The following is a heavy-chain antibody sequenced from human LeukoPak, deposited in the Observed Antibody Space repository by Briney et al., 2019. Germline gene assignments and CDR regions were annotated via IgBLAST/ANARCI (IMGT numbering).Heavy chain of an antibody. V-gene: IGHV1-18*01. J-gene: IGHJ4*02. CDR1: GYSFTNHG. D-gene: IGHD6-19*01. Sequence: ASVKVSCMASGYSFTNHGISWVRQAPGQGLEWMGWISAYNGNTNYAQKLQGRVNMTTDTSTSTAYMELRSLRSDDTAVYYCARDSALIGIAVAGFDYWGQGTLVTVSS. CDR2: ISAYNGNT. CDR3: ARDSALIGIAVAGFDY.